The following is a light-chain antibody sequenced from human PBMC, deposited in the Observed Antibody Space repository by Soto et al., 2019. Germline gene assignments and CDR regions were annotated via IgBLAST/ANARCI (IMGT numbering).Light chain of an antibody. CDR2: GNS. V-gene: IGLV1-40*01. CDR3: QSYDSSLLYV. Sequence: QSVLTQPPSVSGAPGQRVTISCTGSSSNIGAGYDVHWYQQLPGTAPKLLTYGNSNRPSGVPDRFSGSKSGTSASLAITGLQAEDEADYYCQSYDSSLLYVFGTGTKLTVL. CDR1: SSNIGAGYD. J-gene: IGLJ1*01.